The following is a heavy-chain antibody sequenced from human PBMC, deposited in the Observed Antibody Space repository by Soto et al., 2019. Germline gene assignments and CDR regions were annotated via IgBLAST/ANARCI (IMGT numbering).Heavy chain of an antibody. D-gene: IGHD2-2*01. CDR1: GGTFSSYA. CDR3: ARKYCSSTSCPFDY. CDR2: IIPIFGTA. J-gene: IGHJ4*02. Sequence: QVQLVQSGAEVKKPGSSVKVSCKASGGTFSSYAISWVRQAPGQGLEWMGGIIPIFGTANYAQKFQGRVTITADKATITAYMELSSLRTEVTAVYYCARKYCSSTSCPFDYWGQGTLVTVSS. V-gene: IGHV1-69*06.